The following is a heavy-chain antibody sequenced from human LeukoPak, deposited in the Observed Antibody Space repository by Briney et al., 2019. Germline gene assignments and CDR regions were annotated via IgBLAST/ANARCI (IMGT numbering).Heavy chain of an antibody. Sequence: SVKVSCKASGGTFSSYAISWVRQAPGQGLEWMGRIIPILGIANYAQKFQGRVTITADKSTSTAYMELSSLRSEDTAVYYCAKDQGRHHPSYWGQGTLVTASS. J-gene: IGHJ4*02. V-gene: IGHV1-69*04. CDR3: AKDQGRHHPSY. D-gene: IGHD6-25*01. CDR2: IIPILGIA. CDR1: GGTFSSYA.